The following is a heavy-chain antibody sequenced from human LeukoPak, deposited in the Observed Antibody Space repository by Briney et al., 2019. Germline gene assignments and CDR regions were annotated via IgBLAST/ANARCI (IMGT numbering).Heavy chain of an antibody. Sequence: ASVKVSCKASGYTFTGYYMHWVRQAPGQGLEWMGWINPNSGGTNYAQKFQGRVTMTRDTSISTAYMELGRLRSDDTAVYYCARDAIAAAGTAWFDPWGQGTLVTVSS. J-gene: IGHJ5*02. CDR3: ARDAIAAAGTAWFDP. V-gene: IGHV1-2*02. CDR2: INPNSGGT. D-gene: IGHD6-13*01. CDR1: GYTFTGYY.